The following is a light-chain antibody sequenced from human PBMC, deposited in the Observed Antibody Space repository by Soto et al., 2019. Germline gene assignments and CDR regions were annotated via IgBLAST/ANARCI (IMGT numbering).Light chain of an antibody. J-gene: IGKJ1*01. Sequence: DIQMTQSPSSLSASIGDRVTITCRASQSISIYLNWYQQKPGKAPKVLIYAASTLQSGVPSRFSGSGSGTDFTLTISNLQHEDFESYYCQQDYINPRTFGPGTKVDIK. CDR2: AAS. V-gene: IGKV1-39*01. CDR3: QQDYINPRT. CDR1: QSISIY.